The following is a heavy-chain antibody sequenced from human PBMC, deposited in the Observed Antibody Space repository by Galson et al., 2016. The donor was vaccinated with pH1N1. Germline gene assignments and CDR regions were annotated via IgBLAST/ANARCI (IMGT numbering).Heavy chain of an antibody. D-gene: IGHD3-22*01. CDR3: AREDYYDTDLSDWYLDL. Sequence: SVKVSCKASGGTFSSSGINWVRQAPGQGLEWMGGIIPIFGTSKYAQKFQGRVTITADESTTTAYMELSRLISEDTAVYYCAREDYYDTDLSDWYLDLWGRGTLVTVSS. J-gene: IGHJ2*01. CDR2: IIPIFGTS. V-gene: IGHV1-69*13. CDR1: GGTFSSSG.